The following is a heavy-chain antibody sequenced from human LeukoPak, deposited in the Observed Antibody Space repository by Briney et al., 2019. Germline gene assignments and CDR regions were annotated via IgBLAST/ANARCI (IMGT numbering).Heavy chain of an antibody. D-gene: IGHD3-10*01. CDR3: ARAAALLWFGELSYYFDY. J-gene: IGHJ4*02. V-gene: IGHV3-21*01. CDR2: ISSSSSYI. Sequence: GGSLRLSCAASGFTFSSYSMNWIRQAPGKGLEWVSSISSSSSYIYYADSVKGRFTISRDNAKNSLYLQMNSLRSEDTAVYYCARAAALLWFGELSYYFDYWGQGTLVTVSS. CDR1: GFTFSSYS.